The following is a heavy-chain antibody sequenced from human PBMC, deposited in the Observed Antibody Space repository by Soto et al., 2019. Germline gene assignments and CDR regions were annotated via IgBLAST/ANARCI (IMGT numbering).Heavy chain of an antibody. Sequence: GGSLRLSCAASGFTFSSYAMNWVRQAPGKGLEWVSAISGGGGNTYSADSVKGRFTISRDNSKNTLYLQMNSLRAEDTAVYYCATALFPPIAATIEGYCDYWGQGTLVTVSS. D-gene: IGHD2-15*01. V-gene: IGHV3-23*01. CDR1: GFTFSSYA. CDR2: ISGGGGNT. CDR3: ATALFPPIAATIEGYCDY. J-gene: IGHJ4*02.